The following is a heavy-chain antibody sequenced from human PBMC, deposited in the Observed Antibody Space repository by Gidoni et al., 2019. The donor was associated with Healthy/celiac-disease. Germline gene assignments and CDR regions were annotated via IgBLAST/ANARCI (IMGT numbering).Heavy chain of an antibody. Sequence: ISRDNAKNSLYLQMNSLRAEDTAVYYCARDVVYSSSSNDAFDIWGQGTMVTVSS. CDR3: ARDVVYSSSSNDAFDI. D-gene: IGHD6-6*01. J-gene: IGHJ3*02. V-gene: IGHV3-11*01.